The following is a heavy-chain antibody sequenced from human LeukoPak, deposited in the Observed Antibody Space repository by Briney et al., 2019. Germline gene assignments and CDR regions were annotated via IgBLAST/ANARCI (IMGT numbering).Heavy chain of an antibody. D-gene: IGHD6-13*01. CDR2: IIPIFGTA. CDR3: ARARIDIAAAGEDYYYYYMDV. V-gene: IGHV1-69*06. Sequence: EASVKVSCKASGYTFTGYYMHWVRQAPGQGLEWMGGIIPIFGTANYAQKFQGRVTITADKSTSTAYMELSSLRSEDTAVYYCARARIDIAAAGEDYYYYYMDVWGKGTTVTVSS. J-gene: IGHJ6*03. CDR1: GYTFTGYY.